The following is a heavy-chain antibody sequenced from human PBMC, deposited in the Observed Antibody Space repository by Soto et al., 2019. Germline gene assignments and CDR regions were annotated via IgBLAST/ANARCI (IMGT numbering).Heavy chain of an antibody. V-gene: IGHV3-74*01. CDR1: GFTFNNYW. CDR2: INSDGSNT. CDR3: ARGARGFFYMDV. D-gene: IGHD3-10*01. Sequence: GGSLRLSCAASGFTFNNYWIHWVRQGPGKGLVWVSRINSDGSNTNYADSVKGRFTISRDNAKNTVYLQMNSLRAEDTAVYYCARGARGFFYMDVWGKGNTVTVSS. J-gene: IGHJ6*03.